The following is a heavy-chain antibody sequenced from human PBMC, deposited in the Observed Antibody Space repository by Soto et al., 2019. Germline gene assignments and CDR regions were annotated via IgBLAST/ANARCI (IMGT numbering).Heavy chain of an antibody. D-gene: IGHD3-10*01. V-gene: IGHV4-34*01. CDR2: INHSGST. Sequence: QVQLQQWGAGLLKPSETLSLTCAVYGGSFSGYYWSWIRQPPGKGLEWIGEINHSGSTNCNPSLKSRVTISVDTSKNQFSLKLSSVTAADTAVYYCARRLSFGERYSDYWRQGTLITVSS. J-gene: IGHJ4*02. CDR1: GGSFSGYY. CDR3: ARRLSFGERYSDY.